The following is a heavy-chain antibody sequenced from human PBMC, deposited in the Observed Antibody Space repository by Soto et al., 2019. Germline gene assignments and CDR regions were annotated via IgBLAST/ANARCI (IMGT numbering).Heavy chain of an antibody. CDR3: ARDTYYDFWSGYYNGMDV. D-gene: IGHD3-3*01. CDR2: ISAYNGNT. CDR1: GYTFTSYV. V-gene: IGHV1-18*01. Sequence: ASVKVSCKASGYTFTSYVISWVRQAPGQGLEWMGWISAYNGNTNYAQKLQGRVTMTTDTSTSTAYMELRSLRSDDTAVYYCARDTYYDFWSGYYNGMDVWGQGTTVTVSS. J-gene: IGHJ6*02.